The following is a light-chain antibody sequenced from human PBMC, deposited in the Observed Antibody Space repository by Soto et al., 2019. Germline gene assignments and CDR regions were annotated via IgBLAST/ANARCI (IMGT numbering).Light chain of an antibody. CDR3: QQRNIWPPVT. CDR2: GAF. V-gene: IGKV3-11*01. CDR1: PSVTNY. Sequence: EIVLKQSPATLSLSPGERATLSCRASPSVTNYLAWYQQKPGQAPRLVIYGAFNRATGIPARFSGSGSGTDFTLTISSLEPEDCAVYYCQQRNIWPPVTFGQGTRLEL. J-gene: IGKJ5*01.